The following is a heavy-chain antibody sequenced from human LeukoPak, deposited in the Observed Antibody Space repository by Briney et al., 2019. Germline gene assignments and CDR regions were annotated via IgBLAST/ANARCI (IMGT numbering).Heavy chain of an antibody. D-gene: IGHD6-19*01. Sequence: PSQTLSLTCTVSGGSINSGGYYWSWIRQPPGKGLEWIGYIYQSGSTYCNPSLKSRVTISVDRSKNQFYLNLTSVTAADTAVYYCVRHLPCFGCYYYYMDVWGRGTTVTVSS. V-gene: IGHV4-30-2*01. CDR2: IYQSGST. CDR3: VRHLPCFGCYYYYMDV. CDR1: GGSINSGGYY. J-gene: IGHJ6*03.